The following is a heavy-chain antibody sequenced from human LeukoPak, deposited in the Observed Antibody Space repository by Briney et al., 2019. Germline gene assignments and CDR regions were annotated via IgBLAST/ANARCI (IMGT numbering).Heavy chain of an antibody. CDR3: ARTSKYSFDI. Sequence: PGGSLRLSCVASGFTFSDYWMSWVRQAPGKGLEWVAHIKHDASDKYYVDSVKGRFTISRDNAKNSLYLPKNSLRAEDTAVYYCARTSKYSFDIWGQGTTVTVSS. V-gene: IGHV3-7*04. D-gene: IGHD2/OR15-2a*01. J-gene: IGHJ3*02. CDR1: GFTFSDYW. CDR2: IKHDASDK.